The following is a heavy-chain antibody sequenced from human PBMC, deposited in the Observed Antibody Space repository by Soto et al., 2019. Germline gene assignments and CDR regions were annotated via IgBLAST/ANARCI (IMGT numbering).Heavy chain of an antibody. CDR2: INHSGST. J-gene: IGHJ5*02. CDR3: ARVGQVVPAATPNWFDP. D-gene: IGHD2-2*02. Sequence: SETLSQTCAVYGGSFSGYYWSWIRQPPGKGLEWIGEINHSGSTNYNPSLKSRVTISVDTSKNQFSLKLSSVTAADTAVYNCARVGQVVPAATPNWFDPWGQGTLVTSPQ. V-gene: IGHV4-34*01. CDR1: GGSFSGYY.